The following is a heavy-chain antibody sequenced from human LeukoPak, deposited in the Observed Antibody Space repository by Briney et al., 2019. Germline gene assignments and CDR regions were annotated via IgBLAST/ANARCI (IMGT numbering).Heavy chain of an antibody. J-gene: IGHJ5*02. Sequence: SQTLSLTCAISGDSVSSNSAAWNWIRQSPSRGLEWLARTNYRSKWYNDYAVSVKSRITINPDTSKNQFSMQLNSVTPEDTAVYYCARDRSGITGLPGWFDPWGQGTLVTVSS. CDR2: TNYRSKWYN. CDR3: ARDRSGITGLPGWFDP. CDR1: GDSVSSNSAA. D-gene: IGHD1-20*01. V-gene: IGHV6-1*01.